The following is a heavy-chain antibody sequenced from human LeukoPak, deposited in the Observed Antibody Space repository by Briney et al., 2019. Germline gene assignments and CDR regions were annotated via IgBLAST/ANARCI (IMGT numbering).Heavy chain of an antibody. J-gene: IGHJ4*02. D-gene: IGHD3-16*02. CDR3: ARRGQAGYLY. Sequence: SETLSLTCTVSGGSISSSSYYWSWIRQPPGKGLEWIGEINHSGSTNYNPSLKSRVTISVDTSKNQFSLNLNSVTAADTAVYYCARRGQAGYLYWGQGTLVTVSS. CDR2: INHSGST. V-gene: IGHV4-39*07. CDR1: GGSISSSSYY.